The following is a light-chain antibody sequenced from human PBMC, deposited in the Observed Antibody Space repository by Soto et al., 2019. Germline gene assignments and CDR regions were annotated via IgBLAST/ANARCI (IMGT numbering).Light chain of an antibody. CDR1: QSVTSN. V-gene: IGKV3-15*01. J-gene: IGKJ5*01. CDR2: GAS. CDR3: QQYNNWPPIT. Sequence: EIALTQSPDTLAVSPGELATLSCWASQSVTSNLAWYQQKRGQAPRLRIYGASTSATGIPARFSGSGSGTEFTLTISWLLSEDFAVYYCQQYNNWPPITFGQGTRLEIK.